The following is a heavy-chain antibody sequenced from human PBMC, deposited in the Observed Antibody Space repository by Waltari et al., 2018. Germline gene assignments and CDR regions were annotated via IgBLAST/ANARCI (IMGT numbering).Heavy chain of an antibody. Sequence: EVQLVQSGAEVKKPGESLKISCKGSGYSFTSYWIGWVRQMPGKGLEWMGIIYPGDSDIRYSPSFQGQVTISADKSISTAYLQWSSLKASDTAMYYCARRSYYYGSGTIYGMDVWGQGTTVTVSS. CDR1: GYSFTSYW. V-gene: IGHV5-51*03. CDR2: IYPGDSDI. CDR3: ARRSYYYGSGTIYGMDV. J-gene: IGHJ6*02. D-gene: IGHD3-10*01.